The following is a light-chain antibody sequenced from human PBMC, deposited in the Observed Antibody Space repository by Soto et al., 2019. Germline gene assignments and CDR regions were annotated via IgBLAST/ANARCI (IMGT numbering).Light chain of an antibody. J-gene: IGKJ1*01. V-gene: IGKV3-20*01. CDR2: GAS. CDR3: QQYGSSGT. CDR1: QSVGSNY. Sequence: EVVLTQSPGTLSLSPVERATLSCRASQSVGSNYLAWYQQKPGQAPRLLIYGASNRATGIPDRFSGSGSGTDFTLTISRLEPEDFAVYYCQQYGSSGTFGQGTKVDIK.